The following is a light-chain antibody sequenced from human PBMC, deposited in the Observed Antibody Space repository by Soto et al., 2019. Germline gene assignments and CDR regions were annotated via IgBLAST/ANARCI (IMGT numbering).Light chain of an antibody. CDR3: QSYDSSLHASV. V-gene: IGLV1-40*01. CDR1: SSNIGAGYD. CDR2: GNT. J-gene: IGLJ1*01. Sequence: QSVPTQPPSVSGAPGQRVTISCTGSSSNIGAGYDVHWYQQLPGTAPKLLIYGNTNRPSGVPDRFSGSKSGSSASLAITGLQAEDEADYYCQSYDSSLHASVFGTGTKVTVL.